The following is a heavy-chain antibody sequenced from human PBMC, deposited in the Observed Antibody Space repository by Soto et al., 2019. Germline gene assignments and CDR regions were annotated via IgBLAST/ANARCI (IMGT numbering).Heavy chain of an antibody. CDR2: IYYSGST. CDR3: ARDRNRFDP. Sequence: SETLSLTCTVSGGSISSSSYYWGWIRQPPGKGLEWIGSIYYSGSTNYNPSLKSRVTISVDTSKNQFSLKLSSVTAADTAVYYCARDRNRFDPWGQGTLVTVSS. CDR1: GGSISSSSYY. V-gene: IGHV4-39*07. J-gene: IGHJ5*02.